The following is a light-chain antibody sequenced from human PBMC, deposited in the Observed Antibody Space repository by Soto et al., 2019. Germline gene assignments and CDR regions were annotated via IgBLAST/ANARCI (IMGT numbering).Light chain of an antibody. CDR1: QTVSRNY. V-gene: IGKV3-20*01. CDR3: QQYGGSPT. CDR2: GAS. Sequence: EIVLTQSPGTLSLSPGDGATLSCRASQTVSRNYLAWYQQKPGQAPRLLIYGASSRATGIPDRFSGGGSGTGFTLTIDRLEPEDFAVYSCQQYGGSPTFGQGTKVEIQ. J-gene: IGKJ1*01.